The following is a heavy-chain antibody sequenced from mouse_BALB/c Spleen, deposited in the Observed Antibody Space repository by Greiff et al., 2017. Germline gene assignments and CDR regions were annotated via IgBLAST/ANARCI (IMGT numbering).Heavy chain of an antibody. D-gene: IGHD1-1*01. J-gene: IGHJ1*01. V-gene: IGHV2-6-7*01. CDR2: IWGDGST. CDR3: ARADGPPYGSSYGYFDV. CDR1: GFSLTGYG. Sequence: VQGVESGPGLVAPSQSLSITCTVSGFSLTGYGVNWVRQPPGKGLEWLGMIWGDGSTDYNSALKSRLSISKDNSKSQVFLKMNSLQTDDTARYYCARADGPPYGSSYGYFDVWGAGTTVTVSS.